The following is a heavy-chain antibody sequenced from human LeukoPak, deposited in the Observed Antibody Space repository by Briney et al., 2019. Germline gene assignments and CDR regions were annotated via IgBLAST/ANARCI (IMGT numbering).Heavy chain of an antibody. CDR1: GGSISSYY. CDR3: ARGDYDILTGYSNSYYFDY. CDR2: IYYSGST. J-gene: IGHJ4*02. V-gene: IGHV4-59*01. D-gene: IGHD3-9*01. Sequence: PSETLSLTCTVSGGSISSYYWSWIRQPPGKGLEWIGYIYYSGSTNYNPSLKSRVTISVDTSKNQFSLKLSSVTAADTAGYYCARGDYDILTGYSNSYYFDYWGQGTLVTVSS.